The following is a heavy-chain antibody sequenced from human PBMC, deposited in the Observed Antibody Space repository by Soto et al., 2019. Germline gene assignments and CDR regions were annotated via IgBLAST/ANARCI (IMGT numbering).Heavy chain of an antibody. CDR1: GYIFTNYG. D-gene: IGHD2-15*01. CDR3: AIRRDDSRCSSDEAFQR. J-gene: IGHJ1*01. CDR2: ISAYNGNT. Sequence: ASVKVSFKASGYIFTNYGINWVRQAPGQGLEWMGWISAYNGNTNYAQKVQGRVTVTTDTSTSTVYMELRSLRSDDTAVYYCAIRRDDSRCSSDEAFQRWGQRT. V-gene: IGHV1-18*01.